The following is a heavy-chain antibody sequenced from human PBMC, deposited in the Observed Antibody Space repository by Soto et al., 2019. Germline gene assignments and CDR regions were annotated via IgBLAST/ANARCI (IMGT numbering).Heavy chain of an antibody. J-gene: IGHJ4*02. CDR1: GGSISSSSYY. D-gene: IGHD5-12*01. CDR2: IYYSGGT. Sequence: SETLSLTCTVSGGSISSSSYYWGWIRQPPGKGLEWIGSIYYSGGTYYNPSLKSRVTISVDTSKNQFSLKLSSVTAADTAVYYCARGPFGPFPRGYSGYDLVFRGLDYWGQGTLVTVSS. CDR3: ARGPFGPFPRGYSGYDLVFRGLDY. V-gene: IGHV4-39*01.